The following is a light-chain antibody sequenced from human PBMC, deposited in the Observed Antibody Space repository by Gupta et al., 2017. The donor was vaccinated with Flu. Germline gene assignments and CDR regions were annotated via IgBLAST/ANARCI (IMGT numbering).Light chain of an antibody. CDR3: QQRSNCPWT. CDR2: SAS. V-gene: IGKV3-11*01. CDR1: QSVSSY. Sequence: ETVFTQAPAALPLSPHQRATLSCRHSQSVSSYLAWYQQKPGPAPRLLIYSASNRANGIPARFSGSGSGTDFTLTIRTQEPEDFAVYYCQQRSNCPWTFGQGTKVEIK. J-gene: IGKJ1*01.